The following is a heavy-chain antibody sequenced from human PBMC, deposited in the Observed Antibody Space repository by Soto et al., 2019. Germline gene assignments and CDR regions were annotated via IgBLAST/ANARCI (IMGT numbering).Heavy chain of an antibody. CDR3: ARERSPAGTGWFDP. CDR1: GYTFTSYD. V-gene: IGHV1-8*01. J-gene: IGHJ5*02. CDR2: MNPNSGNT. D-gene: IGHD6-13*01. Sequence: QVQLVQSGAEVKKPGASVKVSCKASGYTFTSYDINWVRQATGQGLEWMGWMNPNSGNTGYAQKFQGRVTMTRNTSISTAYMQLSSLRSEDTAVYYCARERSPAGTGWFDPWGQGTLVTVSS.